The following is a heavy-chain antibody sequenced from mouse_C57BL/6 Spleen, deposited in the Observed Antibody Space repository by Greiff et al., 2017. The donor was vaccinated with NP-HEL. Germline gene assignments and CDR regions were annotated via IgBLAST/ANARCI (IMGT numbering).Heavy chain of an antibody. CDR1: GYTFTSYW. CDR2: IDPSDSYT. D-gene: IGHD3-2*02. V-gene: IGHV1-59*01. J-gene: IGHJ2*01. Sequence: QVQLKQPGAELVRPGTSVKLSCKASGYTFTSYWMHWVKQRPGQGLEWIGVIDPSDSYTNYNQKFKGKATLTVDTSSSTAYMQLSSLTSEDSAVYYCARKGQATLDYWGQGTTRTVSS. CDR3: ARKGQATLDY.